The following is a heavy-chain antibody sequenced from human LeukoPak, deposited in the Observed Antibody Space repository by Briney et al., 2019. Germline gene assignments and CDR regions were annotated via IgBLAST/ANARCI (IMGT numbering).Heavy chain of an antibody. CDR2: ISGSGGST. CDR1: GFTFSSYS. CDR3: AKGDILTGYSA. V-gene: IGHV3-23*01. D-gene: IGHD3-9*01. Sequence: GGSLRLSCAASGFTFSSYSMNWVRQAPGKGLEWVSTISGSGGSTYYADSVKGRFTISRDNSKNTLYLQMNSLRAEDTAVYYCAKGDILTGYSAWGQGTLVTVSS. J-gene: IGHJ4*02.